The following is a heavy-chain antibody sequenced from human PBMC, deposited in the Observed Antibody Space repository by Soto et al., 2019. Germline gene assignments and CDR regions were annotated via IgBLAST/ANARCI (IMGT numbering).Heavy chain of an antibody. V-gene: IGHV1-3*01. D-gene: IGHD4-17*01. CDR2: INAGNGNT. CDR1: GYTFTSYA. J-gene: IGHJ4*02. CDR3: ARDLSRRAMTTVTTIGY. Sequence: GASVKVSCKASGYTFTSYAMHWVRQAPGQRLEWMGWINAGNGNTKYSQKFQGRVTITRDTSASTAYMELSSLRSEDTAVYYCARDLSRRAMTTVTTIGYWGQGTRVTVSS.